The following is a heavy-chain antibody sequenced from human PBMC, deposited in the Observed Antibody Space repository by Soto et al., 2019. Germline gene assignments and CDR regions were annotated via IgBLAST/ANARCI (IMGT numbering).Heavy chain of an antibody. Sequence: QVQPQESGPGLVKPSETLSLTCTVSGGSISSYYWSWIRQPPGEGLEWIGYIYYSGSTNYNPSLKRRVTISLDTSKNQFSLKLSSVTAADTAVYYCARDYGDYGMDVWGQGTTVTVSS. CDR2: IYYSGST. CDR3: ARDYGDYGMDV. V-gene: IGHV4-59*01. D-gene: IGHD4-17*01. CDR1: GGSISSYY. J-gene: IGHJ6*02.